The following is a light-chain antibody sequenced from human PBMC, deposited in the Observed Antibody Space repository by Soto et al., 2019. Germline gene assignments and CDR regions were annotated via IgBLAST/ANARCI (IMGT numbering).Light chain of an antibody. CDR2: GAS. CDR1: QSVSSN. CDR3: QQYNNWPRT. V-gene: IGKV3-15*01. Sequence: EIVLTQSPATLSVSPGERATLSCRASQSVSSNLAWYQQKPGQAPRLLIYGASTRATGIPGRFRGSGSGTEFTLTISSLQSEDFAVYYCQQYNNWPRTFGGGTKVEIK. J-gene: IGKJ4*01.